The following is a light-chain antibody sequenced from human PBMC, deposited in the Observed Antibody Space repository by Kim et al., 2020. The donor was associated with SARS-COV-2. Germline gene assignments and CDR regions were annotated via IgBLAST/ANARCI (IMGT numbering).Light chain of an antibody. CDR1: SLRSYY. CDR2: GRN. CDR3: QSRDSGGNVL. J-gene: IGLJ2*01. V-gene: IGLV3-19*01. Sequence: SSELTQDPAVSVALAQTVRITCQGDSLRSYYATWYQQRPRQAPVLVIYGRNNRPSGIPDRFSGSSSGNTASLTISGAQAEDEADFYCQSRDSGGNVLFGGGTQLTVL.